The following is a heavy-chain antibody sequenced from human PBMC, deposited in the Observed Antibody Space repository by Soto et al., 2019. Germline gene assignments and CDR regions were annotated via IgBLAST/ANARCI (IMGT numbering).Heavy chain of an antibody. CDR1: GDSITSSNYY. Sequence: QLQLQESGPGLVKPSETLSLTCTVSGDSITSSNYYWGWIRQPPWKGLEWIGTIYYSGSAYYNPSLKSRSAIPVATSKHQFSRHLNSVTAADRAVCYCARLGHSGWDYWGQGALVTVSS. J-gene: IGHJ4*02. D-gene: IGHD6-13*01. V-gene: IGHV4-39*01. CDR2: IYYSGSA. CDR3: ARLGHSGWDY.